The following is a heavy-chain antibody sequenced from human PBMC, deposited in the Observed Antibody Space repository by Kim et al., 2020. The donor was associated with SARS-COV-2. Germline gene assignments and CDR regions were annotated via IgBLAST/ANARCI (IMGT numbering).Heavy chain of an antibody. V-gene: IGHV3-11*06. J-gene: IGHJ6*02. CDR3: ARGGARPYYYGSGSYGMDV. CDR2: ISSSSSYT. Sequence: GGSLRLSCAASGFTFSDYYMSWIRQAPGKGLEWVSYISSSSSYTNYADSVKGRFTISRDNAKNSLYLQMNSLRAEDTAVYYCARGGARPYYYGSGSYGMDVWGQGTTVTVSS. D-gene: IGHD3-10*01. CDR1: GFTFSDYY.